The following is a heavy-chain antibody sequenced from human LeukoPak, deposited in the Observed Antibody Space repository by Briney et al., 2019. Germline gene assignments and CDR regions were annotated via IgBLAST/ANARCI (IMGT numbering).Heavy chain of an antibody. Sequence: GGSLRLSCAASGFTFSSYWMHWVRQAPGKGLVWVSRINSDGSSTSYADSVKGRFTISRDNAKNTLYLQMNSLRAEDTAVYYCARWGNWPYDAFDIWGQGTMVTVSS. CDR1: GFTFSSYW. J-gene: IGHJ3*02. V-gene: IGHV3-74*01. CDR2: INSDGSST. CDR3: ARWGNWPYDAFDI. D-gene: IGHD2-8*02.